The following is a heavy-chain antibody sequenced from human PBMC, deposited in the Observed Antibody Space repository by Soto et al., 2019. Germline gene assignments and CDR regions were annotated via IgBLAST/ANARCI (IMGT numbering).Heavy chain of an antibody. Sequence: SDTLSLTCAFSSSSIGSSNWWSRVRHPPGKGLEWIGEIYHSGSTNYNPPLKSRVTISVDKSKNQFSLKLSSVTAADTAVYYCARSPDSSGYYPRWYYYGMDVWGQGTTVT. D-gene: IGHD3-22*01. CDR3: ARSPDSSGYYPRWYYYGMDV. CDR1: SSSIGSSNW. V-gene: IGHV4-4*02. J-gene: IGHJ6*02. CDR2: IYHSGST.